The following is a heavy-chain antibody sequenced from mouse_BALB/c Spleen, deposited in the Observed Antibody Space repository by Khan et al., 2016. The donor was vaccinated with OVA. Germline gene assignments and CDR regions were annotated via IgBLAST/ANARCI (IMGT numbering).Heavy chain of an antibody. CDR3: TNGNCGWFDY. J-gene: IGHJ3*01. CDR2: ISSSGTYT. CDR1: GFTFSTFV. V-gene: IGHV5-9-1*01. Sequence: EVELVESGGGLVKPGGSLKLSCSASGFTFSTFVMSWVLQTPEKRLEWFATISSSGTYTYYSDSVKGRFTISRDNAQNTLYLQMNSLRSEDTAMYYCTNGNCGWFDYWGQGTLVTVSA. D-gene: IGHD2-1*01.